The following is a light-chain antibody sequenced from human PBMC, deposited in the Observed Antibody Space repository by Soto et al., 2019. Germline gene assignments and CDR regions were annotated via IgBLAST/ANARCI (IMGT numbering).Light chain of an antibody. CDR1: SSDVGGYNY. CDR2: EVS. Sequence: QSALTQPPSASGSPGQSVTISCTGTSSDVGGYNYVSWYQQHPGKAPKLMIYEVSKRPSGVPDRFSGSKSGNTASLTVSGFQAEDEADYYCSSYAGSNNFDVVFGVGTKLTVL. CDR3: SSYAGSNNFDVV. J-gene: IGLJ2*01. V-gene: IGLV2-8*01.